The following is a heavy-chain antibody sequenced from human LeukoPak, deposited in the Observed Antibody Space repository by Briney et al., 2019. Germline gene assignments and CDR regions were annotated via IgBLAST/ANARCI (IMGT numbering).Heavy chain of an antibody. D-gene: IGHD3-10*01. V-gene: IGHV3-23*01. CDR1: GFTFSSYV. CDR2: ISASGDNT. J-gene: IGHJ5*02. Sequence: GGSLRLSCAASGFTFSSYVMSWVRQAPGKGLEWVSGISASGDNTYYADSVKGRFTISRDNAKNSLYLQMNSLRAEDTAMYYCARDGWFGDNNWFDPWGQGTLVTVSS. CDR3: ARDGWFGDNNWFDP.